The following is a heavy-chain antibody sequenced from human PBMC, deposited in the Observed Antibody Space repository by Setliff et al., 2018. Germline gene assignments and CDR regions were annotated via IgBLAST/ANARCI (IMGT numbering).Heavy chain of an antibody. J-gene: IGHJ4*02. Sequence: PSETLSLTCAVYGGSFSGYYWSWIRQPPGKGLEWIGYIYYSGSTNYNPSLKSRVTISVDTSKNQFSLKLSSVTAADTAVYYCARGRSNFWGYYFDYWGQGTLVTVSS. CDR3: ARGRSNFWGYYFDY. CDR2: IYYSGST. D-gene: IGHD3-3*01. V-gene: IGHV4-59*12. CDR1: GGSFSGYY.